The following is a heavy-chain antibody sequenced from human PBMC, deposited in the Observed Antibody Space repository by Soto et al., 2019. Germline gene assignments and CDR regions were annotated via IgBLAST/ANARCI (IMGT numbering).Heavy chain of an antibody. CDR2: SYYSGST. Sequence: AETLSLTCTVSGGSISGYYWSWIRQPPGKGLEWIGYSYYSGSTNYDPSLKSRVTISVGTSKNQFSLKLRSVTAADTAVYYCAREKGGYSCDCWGEGALATVSS. J-gene: IGHJ4*02. CDR1: GGSISGYY. D-gene: IGHD5-18*01. CDR3: AREKGGYSCDC. V-gene: IGHV4-59*01.